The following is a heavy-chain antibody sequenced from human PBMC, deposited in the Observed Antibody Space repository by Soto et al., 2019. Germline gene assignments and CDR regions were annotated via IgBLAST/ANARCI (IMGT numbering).Heavy chain of an antibody. J-gene: IGHJ4*02. CDR3: AKGRSGWYFDY. V-gene: IGHV3-23*01. CDR1: GFTFSNYA. Sequence: GGSLRLSCAASGFTFSNYAMTWVRQAPGKGLEWVSAISGSGGSTFYADSVKGRFTISRDNSKNTLYLQMNSLRAEDTAVYYCAKGRSGWYFDYWGQGSLVTVSS. CDR2: ISGSGGST. D-gene: IGHD6-19*01.